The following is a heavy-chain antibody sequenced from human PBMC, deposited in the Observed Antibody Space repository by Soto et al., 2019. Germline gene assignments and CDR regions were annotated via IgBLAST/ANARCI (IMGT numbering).Heavy chain of an antibody. CDR3: ARFAVPAAITSTA. J-gene: IGHJ4*01. Sequence: EVQLVESGGGLVKPGGSLRLSCAASGFTFSSYSMNWVRQAPGKGLEWVSSIISSSSYIYYADSVKGRFTISRDNAKNSLYLQINILRAEETAVYYCARFAVPAAITSTAWGHGTLLTVSS. CDR1: GFTFSSYS. CDR2: IISSSSYI. D-gene: IGHD2-2*01. V-gene: IGHV3-21*01.